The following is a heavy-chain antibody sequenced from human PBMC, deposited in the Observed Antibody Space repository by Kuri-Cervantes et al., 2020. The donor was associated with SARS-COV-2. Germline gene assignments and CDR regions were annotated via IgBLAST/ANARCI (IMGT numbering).Heavy chain of an antibody. CDR3: ARDLPSDYTYYYYYMDV. CDR2: IYYTGNT. Sequence: GSLRLSCTVSRGSISSSSYYWGWIRQPPGKGLEWIGSIYYTGNTYYNPSLNSRVTMSVDTSKNQFSLKLSSVTAADTAVYYCARDLPSDYTYYYYYMDVWGKGTTVTVSS. J-gene: IGHJ6*03. CDR1: RGSISSSSYY. V-gene: IGHV4-39*07. D-gene: IGHD4/OR15-4a*01.